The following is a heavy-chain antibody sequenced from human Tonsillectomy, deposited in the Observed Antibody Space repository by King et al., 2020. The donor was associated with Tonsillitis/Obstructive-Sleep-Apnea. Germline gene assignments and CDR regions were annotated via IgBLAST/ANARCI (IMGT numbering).Heavy chain of an antibody. D-gene: IGHD6-19*01. CDR3: ARLAVAGTVADY. V-gene: IGHV5-51*01. CDR2: IYPGDSDT. J-gene: IGHJ4*02. Sequence: QLVQSGAEVEKPGESLKISCKGSGYNFTNYWIAWVRQMPGKGLEWMGIIYPGDSDTIYSPSFQGQVTISADKSIGTAYLQWSSLKASDTAMYYCARLAVAGTVADYWGQGTLVTVSS. CDR1: GYNFTNYW.